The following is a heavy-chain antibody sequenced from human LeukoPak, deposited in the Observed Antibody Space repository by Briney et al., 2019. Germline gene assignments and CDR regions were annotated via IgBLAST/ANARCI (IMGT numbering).Heavy chain of an antibody. CDR1: GGTFSSYA. CDR2: IIPIFGTA. CDR3: ARPAGDYYDSSGYYYNY. V-gene: IGHV1-69*05. Sequence: SVKVSCKASGGTFSSYAISWVRQAPGQGLEWMGRIIPIFGTANYAQKFQGRVTITTDESASTAYMELSSLRSEDTAVYYCARPAGDYYDSSGYYYNYWGQGTLVTVSS. D-gene: IGHD3-22*01. J-gene: IGHJ4*02.